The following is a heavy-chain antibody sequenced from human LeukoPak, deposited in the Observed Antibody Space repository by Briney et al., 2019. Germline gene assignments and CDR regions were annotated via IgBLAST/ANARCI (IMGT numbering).Heavy chain of an antibody. CDR1: GGSISSSSYY. V-gene: IGHV4-39*01. J-gene: IGHJ6*02. D-gene: IGHD5-18*01. CDR3: ARVGYSYGYDPNYYYYGMDV. Sequence: SETLSLTCTVSGGSISSSSYYWGWIRQPPGKGLEWIGSIYYSGSTYYNPSLKSRVTISVDTSKNQFSLKLSSVTAADTAVYYCARVGYSYGYDPNYYYYGMDVWGQGTTVTVSS. CDR2: IYYSGST.